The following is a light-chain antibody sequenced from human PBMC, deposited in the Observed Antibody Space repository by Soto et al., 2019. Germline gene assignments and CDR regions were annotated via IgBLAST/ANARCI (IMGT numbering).Light chain of an antibody. V-gene: IGLV2-14*01. J-gene: IGLJ2*01. Sequence: QSALTQPASVSGSPGQSITISCTGTSSDVGGYSYVSWYQQHPGKAPKLMIYDVNNRPSGVSNRFSGSKSGNAASLTISGLQAEDEADYYCSSYTSSNTLVFGGGTKLTVL. CDR3: SSYTSSNTLV. CDR1: SSDVGGYSY. CDR2: DVN.